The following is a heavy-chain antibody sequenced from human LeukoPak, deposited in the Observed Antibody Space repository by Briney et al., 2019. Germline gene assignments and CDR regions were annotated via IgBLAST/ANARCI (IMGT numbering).Heavy chain of an antibody. CDR3: ARAGPHTGIGY. Sequence: GRSLRLSCAASGFTFSSYGMHWVRQAPGKGLEWVAVISYDGSNKYYADSVKGRFTISRDNSKNTLYLQMNSLRAEDTAVYYCARAGPHTGIGYWGQGTLVTVSS. V-gene: IGHV3-30*03. J-gene: IGHJ4*02. CDR2: ISYDGSNK. D-gene: IGHD5-18*01. CDR1: GFTFSSYG.